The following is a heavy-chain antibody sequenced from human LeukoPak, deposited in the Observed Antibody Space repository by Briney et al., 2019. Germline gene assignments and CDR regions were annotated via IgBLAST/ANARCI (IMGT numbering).Heavy chain of an antibody. CDR1: GFTFSDYS. V-gene: IGHV3-33*08. J-gene: IGHJ4*02. CDR3: ARDNRGFVDY. D-gene: IGHD3-10*01. CDR2: IWYDGSNK. Sequence: GGSLRLSCAASGFTFSDYSMNWVRQAPGKGLEWVAVIWYDGSNKYYADSVKGRFTISRDNSKNTLYLQMNSLRAEDTAVYYCARDNRGFVDYWGQGTLVTVSS.